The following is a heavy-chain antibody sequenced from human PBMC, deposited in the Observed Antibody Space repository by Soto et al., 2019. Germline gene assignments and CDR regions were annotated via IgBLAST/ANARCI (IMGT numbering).Heavy chain of an antibody. CDR3: AGGLGVTIPRYGMDV. V-gene: IGHV1-18*01. Sequence: QVQLVQSGAEVKKPGASVKVSCKASGYTFTSYGISWVRQAPGQGLEWMGWISAYNGNTNYAQKLQGRVIMTIDTSTSTAYVGLRSLRSDDTAVYYGAGGLGVTIPRYGMDVWGQGTTVTVSS. CDR1: GYTFTSYG. D-gene: IGHD3-3*01. CDR2: ISAYNGNT. J-gene: IGHJ6*02.